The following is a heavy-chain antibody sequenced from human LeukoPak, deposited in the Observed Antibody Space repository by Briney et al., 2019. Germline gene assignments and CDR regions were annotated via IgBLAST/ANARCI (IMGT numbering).Heavy chain of an antibody. J-gene: IGHJ4*02. CDR3: ARDSAMQRLVQEGLDY. D-gene: IGHD6-13*01. V-gene: IGHV1-2*02. CDR2: INPNSGGT. Sequence: ASVKVSCKASGYTFTGYYMHWVRQAPGQGLEWMGWINPNSGGTNYAQKFQGRVTMTRDTSISTAYMELSRLRSDDTAAYYCARDSAMQRLVQEGLDYWGQGTLVTVSS. CDR1: GYTFTGYY.